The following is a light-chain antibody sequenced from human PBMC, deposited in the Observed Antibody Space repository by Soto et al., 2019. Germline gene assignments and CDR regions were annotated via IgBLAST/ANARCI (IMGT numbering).Light chain of an antibody. J-gene: IGKJ1*01. CDR2: EVS. V-gene: IGKV2D-29*01. Sequence: IVMPQPPLSLSVTPGQPTSIFCNSSQTIVQSDGETDLYWYMQKPGQTPQLLIYEVSNRFSGVPDRFRGSGSGTDFTLKISRVEAEDVGVYYCMQSNQRWTFGQGTKVDIK. CDR1: QTIVQSDGETD. CDR3: MQSNQRWT.